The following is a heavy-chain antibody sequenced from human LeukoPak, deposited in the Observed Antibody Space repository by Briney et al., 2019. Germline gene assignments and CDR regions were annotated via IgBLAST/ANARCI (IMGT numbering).Heavy chain of an antibody. CDR3: AKDTVRYFDWLIFDY. D-gene: IGHD3-9*01. J-gene: IGHJ4*02. CDR1: GFTFSSYW. V-gene: IGHV3-23*01. CDR2: ISGSGGST. Sequence: GGSLRLSCAASGFTFSSYWMSWVRQAPGKGLEWVSAISGSGGSTYYADSVKGRFTISRDNSKNTLYLQMNSLRAEDTAVYYCAKDTVRYFDWLIFDYWGQGTLVTVSS.